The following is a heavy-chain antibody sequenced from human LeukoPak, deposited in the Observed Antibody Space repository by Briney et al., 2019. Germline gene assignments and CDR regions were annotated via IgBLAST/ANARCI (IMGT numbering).Heavy chain of an antibody. CDR3: ARGRCSSTSCYSDY. Sequence: SVKVSCKASGGTFSSYAISWVRQAPGQGLEWMGGIIPMFGTAKYAQKFQGRVTITADESTSTAYMELSSLRSEDTAVYYCARGRCSSTSCYSDYWGQGTLVTGSS. D-gene: IGHD2-2*01. CDR2: IIPMFGTA. CDR1: GGTFSSYA. J-gene: IGHJ4*02. V-gene: IGHV1-69*01.